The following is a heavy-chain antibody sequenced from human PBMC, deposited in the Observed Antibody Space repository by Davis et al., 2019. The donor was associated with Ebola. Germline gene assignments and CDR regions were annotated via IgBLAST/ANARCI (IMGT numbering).Heavy chain of an antibody. J-gene: IGHJ3*02. D-gene: IGHD5-18*01. V-gene: IGHV1-46*01. CDR3: ASNRDTAMPLGAFDI. CDR1: GYTFTSYA. Sequence: AASVKVSCKASGYTFTSYAISWVRQAPGQGLEWMGIINPSGGSTSYAQKFQGRVTMTRDTSTSTVYMELSSLRSEDTAVYYCASNRDTAMPLGAFDIWGQGTMVTVSS. CDR2: INPSGGST.